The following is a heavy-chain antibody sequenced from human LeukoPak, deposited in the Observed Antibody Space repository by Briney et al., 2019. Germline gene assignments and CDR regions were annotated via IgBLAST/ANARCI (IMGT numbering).Heavy chain of an antibody. CDR2: ISSSGNTI. CDR3: AGDTSGSYYGPSYFDY. D-gene: IGHD3-10*01. CDR1: GFTFSRYE. Sequence: PGGSLRLSCAASGFTFSRYEMNWVRQAPGKGLERLSYISSSGNTIYYADSVKGRFTISRDNAKNSLYLQMNSLRAEDTAVYYCAGDTSGSYYGPSYFDYWGQGTLVTVSS. J-gene: IGHJ4*02. V-gene: IGHV3-48*03.